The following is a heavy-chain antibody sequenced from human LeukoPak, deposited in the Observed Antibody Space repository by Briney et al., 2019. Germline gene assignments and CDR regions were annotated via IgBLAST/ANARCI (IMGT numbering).Heavy chain of an antibody. CDR2: ISYDGSNK. CDR3: ARDQQLSLSWYFDL. D-gene: IGHD6-13*01. V-gene: IGHV3-30-3*01. J-gene: IGHJ2*01. CDR1: GFTFSSYA. Sequence: PGRSLRLSCAASGFTFSSYAMHWVRQAPGKGLEWVAVISYDGSNKYYADSVKGRFTISRDNSKNTLYLQMNSLRAEDTAVYYCARDQQLSLSWYFDLWGRGTLVTVSS.